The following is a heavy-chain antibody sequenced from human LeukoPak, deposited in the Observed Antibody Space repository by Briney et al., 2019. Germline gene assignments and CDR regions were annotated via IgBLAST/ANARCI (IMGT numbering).Heavy chain of an antibody. CDR2: INHSGST. CDR3: ARERGDYYDILTGYYKGWFDY. CDR1: GGSFSGYY. Sequence: SETLSLTCGVYGGSFSGYYWTWIRQPPGKGLEWTGEINHSGSTNYNPSLKSRVTISVDTSKNQFSLKLSSVTAADTAVYYCARERGDYYDILTGYYKGWFDYWGQGTLVTVSS. J-gene: IGHJ4*02. V-gene: IGHV4-34*01. D-gene: IGHD3-9*01.